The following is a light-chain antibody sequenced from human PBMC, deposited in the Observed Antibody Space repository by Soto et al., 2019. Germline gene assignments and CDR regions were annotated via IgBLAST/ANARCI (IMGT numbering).Light chain of an antibody. CDR2: ENN. V-gene: IGLV1-40*01. CDR3: QSYDSSLSGYV. J-gene: IGLJ1*01. CDR1: SSNIGAGYE. Sequence: QSVLTQPPSVSEAPGQRVTISCTGSSSNIGAGYEAHWYQQVPGTAPKLLIYENNNRPAGVADRFSGYKSGTSASLATTGLQAEDEAEYYCQSYDSSLSGYVFGTGTKLTVL.